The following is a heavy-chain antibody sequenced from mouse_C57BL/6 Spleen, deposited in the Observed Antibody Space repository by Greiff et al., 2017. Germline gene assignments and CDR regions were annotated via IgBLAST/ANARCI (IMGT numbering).Heavy chain of an antibody. V-gene: IGHV1-59*01. Sequence: QVQLQQPGAELVRPGTSVKLSCKASGYTFTGYWMHWVKQRPGRGLEWIGVIDPSDSYTNYNQKFKGKATLTVDTSSSTAYMRLSSLTSEDSAVYYGARDPAWFAYWGQGTLVTVPA. J-gene: IGHJ3*01. CDR2: IDPSDSYT. CDR1: GYTFTGYW. CDR3: ARDPAWFAY.